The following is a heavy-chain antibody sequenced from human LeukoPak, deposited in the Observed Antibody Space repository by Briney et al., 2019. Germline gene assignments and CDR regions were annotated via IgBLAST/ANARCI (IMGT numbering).Heavy chain of an antibody. CDR2: ISSSSSPI. J-gene: IGHJ3*02. Sequence: PGGSLRLSCAASGFTFSSYSMNWVRQAPGKGLQWVSYISSSSSPIYYADSVKGRFTISRDNAKSSLYLQMNSLRDEDTAVYYCARDRDFDWLSNLDAFDIWGQGTMVTVSS. CDR1: GFTFSSYS. V-gene: IGHV3-48*02. CDR3: ARDRDFDWLSNLDAFDI. D-gene: IGHD3-9*01.